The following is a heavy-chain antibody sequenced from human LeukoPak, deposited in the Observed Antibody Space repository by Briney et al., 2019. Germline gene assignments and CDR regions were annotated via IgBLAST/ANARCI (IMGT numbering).Heavy chain of an antibody. J-gene: IGHJ4*02. CDR3: ARYHSSGCYYSFDY. V-gene: IGHV1-2*02. D-gene: IGHD3-22*01. Sequence: EASVKVSCKASGYTFTGYYMHWVRQAPGQGLEWMGWINPNSGGTNYAQKFQGRVTMTRDTSISTAYMELSRLRSDDTAVYYCARYHSSGCYYSFDYWGQGTLVTVSS. CDR2: INPNSGGT. CDR1: GYTFTGYY.